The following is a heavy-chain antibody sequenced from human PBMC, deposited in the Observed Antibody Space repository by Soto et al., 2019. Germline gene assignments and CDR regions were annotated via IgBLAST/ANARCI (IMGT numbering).Heavy chain of an antibody. CDR1: GYTFTSYA. CDR2: INAGNGNT. J-gene: IGHJ3*02. D-gene: IGHD5-18*01. Sequence: QVQLVQSGAEVKKPGASVKVSCKASGYTFTSYAMHWVRQAPGQRLEWMGWINAGNGNTKYSQKFQGRVTITRDTSASTAYMELSSLRSEDTAVYYCASEGGYSYGYGHAFDIWGQGTMVTVSS. V-gene: IGHV1-3*01. CDR3: ASEGGYSYGYGHAFDI.